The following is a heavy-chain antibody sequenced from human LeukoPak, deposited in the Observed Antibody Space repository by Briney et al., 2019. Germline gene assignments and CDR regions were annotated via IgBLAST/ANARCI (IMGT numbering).Heavy chain of an antibody. D-gene: IGHD3-10*01. J-gene: IGHJ4*02. V-gene: IGHV1-69*13. Sequence: GASVKVSCKASGGTFSSYAISWVRQAPGQGLEWMGGIIPIFGTANYAQKFQGRVTITADESTSTAYMELSSLRSEDTAVYYCARDYHGSGNLTTFDYWGQGTLVTVSS. CDR3: ARDYHGSGNLTTFDY. CDR1: GGTFSSYA. CDR2: IIPIFGTA.